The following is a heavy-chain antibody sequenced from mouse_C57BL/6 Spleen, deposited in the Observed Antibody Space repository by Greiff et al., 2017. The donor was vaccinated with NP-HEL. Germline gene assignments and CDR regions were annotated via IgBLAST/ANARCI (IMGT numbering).Heavy chain of an antibody. J-gene: IGHJ3*01. CDR1: SYTFTSYW. CDR3: ASYSNYGAWFAY. CDR2: IHPSDSDT. Sequence: QVQLQQPGAELVKPGASVKVSCKASSYTFTSYWMHWVKQRPGQGLEWIGRIHPSDSDTNYNQKFKGKATLTVDKSSSTAYMQLSSLTSEDSAVYYCASYSNYGAWFAYWGQGTLVTVSA. V-gene: IGHV1-74*01. D-gene: IGHD2-5*01.